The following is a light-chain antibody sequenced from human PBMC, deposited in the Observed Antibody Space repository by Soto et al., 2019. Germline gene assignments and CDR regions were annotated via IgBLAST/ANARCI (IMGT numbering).Light chain of an antibody. CDR3: QQHEIWHLT. CDR2: DAF. CDR1: QSVKSY. Sequence: EIVVTQSPATLSLSPGERATLSCRASQSVKSYLAWYQQKPGQAPRLLIYDAFNRATGIPARFSGSGYGTDFTLTISSLEHEDFAVYYCQQHEIWHLTLGGGTKVDIK. V-gene: IGKV3-11*01. J-gene: IGKJ4*01.